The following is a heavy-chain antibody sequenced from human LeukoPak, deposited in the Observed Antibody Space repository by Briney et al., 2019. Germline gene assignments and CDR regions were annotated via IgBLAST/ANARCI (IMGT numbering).Heavy chain of an antibody. Sequence: PGGSLRLSCAASGFTFDDYVMHWVRQAPGKGLEWVSGISWNSGSIGYADSVKGRFTISRDNAKNSLYLQMNSLRAEDTALYYCAKDGDGYNPPYFDYWGQGTLVTVSS. D-gene: IGHD5-24*01. CDR2: ISWNSGSI. CDR3: AKDGDGYNPPYFDY. V-gene: IGHV3-9*01. CDR1: GFTFDDYV. J-gene: IGHJ4*02.